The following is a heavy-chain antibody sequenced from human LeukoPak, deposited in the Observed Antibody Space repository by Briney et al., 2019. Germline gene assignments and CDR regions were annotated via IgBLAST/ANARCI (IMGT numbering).Heavy chain of an antibody. CDR2: IYYSGST. CDR3: ARVKGVVINWGFDP. V-gene: IGHV4-59*01. D-gene: IGHD3-3*01. Sequence: SETLSLTCAVSGGSISSYYWSWIRQPPGKGLEWIGYIYYSGSTNYNPSLKSRVTISVDTSKNQFSLKLSSVTAADTAVYYCARVKGVVINWGFDPWGQGTLLTVSS. CDR1: GGSISSYY. J-gene: IGHJ5*02.